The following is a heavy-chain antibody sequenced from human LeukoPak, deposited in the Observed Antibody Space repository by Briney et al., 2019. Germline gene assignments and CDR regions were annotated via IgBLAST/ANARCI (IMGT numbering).Heavy chain of an antibody. Sequence: SQTLSLTCTVSGGSISSGGYYWSWIRQHPGKGLEGIGYIYYSGSTYYNPSLKSRVTISVDTSKNQFSLKLSSVTAADTAVYYCARAGVATIPFDPWGQGTLVTVSS. V-gene: IGHV4-31*03. D-gene: IGHD5-12*01. CDR1: GGSISSGGYY. CDR3: ARAGVATIPFDP. J-gene: IGHJ5*02. CDR2: IYYSGST.